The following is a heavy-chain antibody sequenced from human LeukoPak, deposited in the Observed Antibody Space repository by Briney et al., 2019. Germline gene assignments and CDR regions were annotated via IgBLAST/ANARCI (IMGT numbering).Heavy chain of an antibody. CDR2: ISSSGSTI. V-gene: IGHV3-11*04. D-gene: IGHD3-3*01. CDR1: GFTFSDYY. CDR3: ARVYDFWSGNYYMDV. Sequence: GGSLRLSCAASGFTFSDYYMSWIRQAPGKGLEWVSYISSSGSTIYYADSVKGRFTISRDNAKNSLYLQMNSLRAEDTAVYYCARVYDFWSGNYYMDVWGKGTTVTVSS. J-gene: IGHJ6*03.